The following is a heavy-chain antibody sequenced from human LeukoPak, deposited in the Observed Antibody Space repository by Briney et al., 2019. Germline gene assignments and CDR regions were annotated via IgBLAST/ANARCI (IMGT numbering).Heavy chain of an antibody. CDR1: GFTFSRYT. Sequence: GGSLRLSCAASGFTFSRYTMNWVRQAPGKGLEWVAVISYDGSNKYYADSVKGRFTISRDNSKNTLYLQMNSLRAEDTAVYYCARDETPYCSGGSCSNLSDYWGQGTLVTVSS. CDR2: ISYDGSNK. V-gene: IGHV3-30-3*01. D-gene: IGHD2-15*01. J-gene: IGHJ4*02. CDR3: ARDETPYCSGGSCSNLSDY.